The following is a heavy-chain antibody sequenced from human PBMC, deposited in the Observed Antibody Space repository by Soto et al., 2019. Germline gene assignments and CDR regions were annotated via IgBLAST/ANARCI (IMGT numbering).Heavy chain of an antibody. V-gene: IGHV4-59*01. J-gene: IGHJ5*02. Sequence: SETLSLTCTVSGGSISSYYWSWIRQPPGKGLEWIGYIYYSGSTNYNPSLKSRVTIAVDTSKNQFSLKLSSVTAADTAVYYCARASTYYDFWSGYSHWCDPWGQGTLVTVSS. CDR2: IYYSGST. CDR3: ARASTYYDFWSGYSHWCDP. D-gene: IGHD3-3*01. CDR1: GGSISSYY.